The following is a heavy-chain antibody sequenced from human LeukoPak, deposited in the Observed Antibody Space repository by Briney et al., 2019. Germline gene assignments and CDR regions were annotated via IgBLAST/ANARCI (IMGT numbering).Heavy chain of an antibody. J-gene: IGHJ4*02. D-gene: IGHD3-16*02. CDR2: VNGNGGST. Sequence: GGSLRLSCAASGFSFSTYAMSWVRQAPGKGLEWVSGVNGNGGSTSYADSVKGRFTIFRDNSKNTVYLQMNSLRVEDTAVYYCAKSLYGGCDYWGEGTVVTVSS. CDR3: AKSLYGGCDY. V-gene: IGHV3-23*01. CDR1: GFSFSTYA.